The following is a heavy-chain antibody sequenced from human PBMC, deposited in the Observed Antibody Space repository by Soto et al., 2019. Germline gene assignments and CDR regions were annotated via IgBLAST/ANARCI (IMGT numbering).Heavy chain of an antibody. J-gene: IGHJ4*02. Sequence: SETRSLTCAVSGGSISSGGYSWSWIRQPPGKGLEWIGYIYHSGSTYYNPSLKSRVTISVDRSKNQFSLKLSSVTAADTAVYYCARRYGGTLDYRGQGTLVTVSS. D-gene: IGHD4-17*01. CDR3: ARRYGGTLDY. V-gene: IGHV4-30-2*01. CDR1: GGSISSGGYS. CDR2: IYHSGST.